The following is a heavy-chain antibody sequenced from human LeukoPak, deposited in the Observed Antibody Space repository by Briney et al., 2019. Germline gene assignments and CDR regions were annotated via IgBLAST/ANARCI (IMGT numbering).Heavy chain of an antibody. D-gene: IGHD6-13*01. CDR1: GFTFSSFW. J-gene: IGHJ4*02. Sequence: GGSLRLSCAASGFTFSSFWMSWVRQAPGKGLEWVANINQDGSEKYYVDSVKGRFTISRDNAKNSLYLQMNSLRAEDTAVYYCARDGDTSAAAGTAPPYYWGQGTLVTVSS. CDR3: ARDGDTSAAAGTAPPYY. CDR2: INQDGSEK. V-gene: IGHV3-7*01.